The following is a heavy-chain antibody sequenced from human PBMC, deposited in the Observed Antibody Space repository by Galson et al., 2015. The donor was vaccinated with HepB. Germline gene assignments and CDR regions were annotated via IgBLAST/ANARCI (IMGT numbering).Heavy chain of an antibody. D-gene: IGHD5-12*01. CDR2: ISTSSSTI. CDR1: GFTFRTYN. V-gene: IGHV3-48*01. CDR3: ARDEYSGFDWGFDY. Sequence: SLRLSCAASGFTFRTYNMNWVRQAPGKGLEWVSYISTSSSTIYYAASVKGRFTISRDNARNSLYLQMNSLRAEDAAVYYCARDEYSGFDWGFDYWGQGTLVTVSS. J-gene: IGHJ4*02.